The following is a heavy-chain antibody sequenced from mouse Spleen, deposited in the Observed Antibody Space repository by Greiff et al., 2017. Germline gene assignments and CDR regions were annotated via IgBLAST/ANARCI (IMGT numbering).Heavy chain of an antibody. CDR1: GYTFTDYY. CDR3: ARRSGYVKGYYAMDY. D-gene: IGHD3-1*01. CDR2: INPNNGGT. Sequence: VQLQQSGPELVKPGASVKISCKASGYTFTDYYMNWVKRSHGKSLEWIGDINPNNGGTSYNQKFKGKATLTVDKSSSTAYMELRSLTSEDSAVYYCARRSGYVKGYYAMDYWGQGTSVTVSS. J-gene: IGHJ4*01. V-gene: IGHV1-26*01.